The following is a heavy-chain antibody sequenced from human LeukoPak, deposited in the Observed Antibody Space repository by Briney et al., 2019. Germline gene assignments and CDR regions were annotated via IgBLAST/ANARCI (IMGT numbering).Heavy chain of an antibody. CDR3: ARGGLTYGDYTSFDI. CDR2: INPSGGST. J-gene: IGHJ3*02. V-gene: IGHV1-46*01. D-gene: IGHD4-17*01. CDR1: GYTFTSYY. Sequence: EASVKVSCKASGYTFTSYYMHWVRQAPGQGLEWMGIINPSGGSTSYAQKFQGRVTMTRDMSTSTVYMELSSLRSEDTAVYYCARGGLTYGDYTSFDIWGQGTMVTVSS.